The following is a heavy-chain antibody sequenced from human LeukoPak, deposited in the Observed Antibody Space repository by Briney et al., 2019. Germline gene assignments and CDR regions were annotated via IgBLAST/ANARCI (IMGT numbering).Heavy chain of an antibody. Sequence: GGSLRLSCAASGFTFSSYGMHWVRQAPGKGLEWVAVISYDGSNKYYADSVKGRFTISRDNSKNTLYLQMNSLRAEDTAVYYCAKEPHGGIQLWTSSYFDYWGPGTLVTVSS. CDR1: GFTFSSYG. CDR2: ISYDGSNK. D-gene: IGHD5-18*01. CDR3: AKEPHGGIQLWTSSYFDY. V-gene: IGHV3-30*18. J-gene: IGHJ4*02.